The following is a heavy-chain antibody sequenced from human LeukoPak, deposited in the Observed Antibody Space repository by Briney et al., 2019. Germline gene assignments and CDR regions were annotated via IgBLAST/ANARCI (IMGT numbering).Heavy chain of an antibody. CDR1: GFTFSSYS. V-gene: IGHV3-21*01. J-gene: IGHJ4*02. CDR2: ISSSSSYI. D-gene: IGHD3-9*01. CDR3: ARASVYYDILTGYYLEGPTFDY. Sequence: PGGSLRLSCAASGFTFSSYSMNWVRQAPGKGLEWVSSISSSSSYIYYADSVKGRFTISRDNAKNSLYLQMNSLRAEDTAVYYCARASVYYDILTGYYLEGPTFDYWGQGTLVTVSS.